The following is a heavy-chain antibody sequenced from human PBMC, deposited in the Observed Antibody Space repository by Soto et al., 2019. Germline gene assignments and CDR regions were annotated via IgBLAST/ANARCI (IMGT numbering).Heavy chain of an antibody. CDR3: ARDYARPYAACSGGSCYSAHYYYMDV. D-gene: IGHD2-15*01. CDR1: GFTFSSNW. V-gene: IGHV3-74*01. J-gene: IGHJ6*03. CDR2: INSDASSI. Sequence: EVQLVESGGGLVQPGGSLRLSCAASGFTFSSNWMHWVRQAPGKGLVWVSRINSDASSISYADSVKGRFTISRDNAKNTLYLQMNSLRAEDTAVYYCARDYARPYAACSGGSCYSAHYYYMDVWGKGTTVTVSS.